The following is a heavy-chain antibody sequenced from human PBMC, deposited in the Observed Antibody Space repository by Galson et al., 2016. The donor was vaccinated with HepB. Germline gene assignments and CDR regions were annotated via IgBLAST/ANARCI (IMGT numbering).Heavy chain of an antibody. CDR1: GYTFTSHD. V-gene: IGHV1-8*01. J-gene: IGHJ4*02. CDR2: MNPHSGNT. CDR3: AREIIHYGSGSYLDY. Sequence: SVKVSCKASGYTFTSHDIHWVRQATGQGLDWMGWMNPHSGNTGYAQNFQGRLTMTRDTSITTAYLEVGSLRSEDSAVYYCAREIIHYGSGSYLDYWGQGTLVTVSS. D-gene: IGHD3-10*01.